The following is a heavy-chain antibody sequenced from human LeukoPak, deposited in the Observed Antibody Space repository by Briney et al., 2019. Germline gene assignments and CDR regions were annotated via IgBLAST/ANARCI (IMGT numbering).Heavy chain of an antibody. CDR3: ARAMVRGASDY. CDR1: GGSFSSYY. Sequence: PSETLSLTCTVSGGSFSSYYWTWIRQAPGKGLEWIGYVYNSGSTNYNPSLKSRATISLDTSRDQFSLKLTSVTAADTAVYYCARAMVRGASDYWGQGTLVTVSS. CDR2: VYNSGST. J-gene: IGHJ4*02. V-gene: IGHV4-59*01. D-gene: IGHD3-10*01.